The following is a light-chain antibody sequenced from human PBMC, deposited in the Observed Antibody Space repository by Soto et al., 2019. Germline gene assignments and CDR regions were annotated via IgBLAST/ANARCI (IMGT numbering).Light chain of an antibody. CDR2: DVS. V-gene: IGKV3-11*01. CDR3: QQRGQGLT. Sequence: EIVLTQSPATLSLSPGERATLSCRASQSVGSFLAWYQRKPGQAPRLLIYDVSTRATGIPARFSGSGSGTDFTLTISSLEPEDFALYYCQQRGQGLTFGGGTKVEIK. CDR1: QSVGSF. J-gene: IGKJ4*01.